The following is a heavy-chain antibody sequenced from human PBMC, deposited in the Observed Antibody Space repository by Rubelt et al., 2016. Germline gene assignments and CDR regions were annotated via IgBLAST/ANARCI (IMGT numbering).Heavy chain of an antibody. CDR3: ARVPSTDGLGYFDY. Sequence: QVQLVQSGAEVKKPGASVKVSCKASGYIFTSSGISWVRQAPGQGLEWMGWISAYKGNTNDAQKLQGRFTRIADTSTSTAYMEVRSLRSDDTAVYVCARVPSTDGLGYFDYWGQGTLVTVSS. V-gene: IGHV1-18*01. CDR2: ISAYKGNT. J-gene: IGHJ4*02. CDR1: GYIFTSSG. D-gene: IGHD5/OR15-5a*01.